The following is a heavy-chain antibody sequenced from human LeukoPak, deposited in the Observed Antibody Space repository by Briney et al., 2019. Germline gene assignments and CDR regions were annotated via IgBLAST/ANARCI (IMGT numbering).Heavy chain of an antibody. CDR2: IYHSGST. CDR3: ASDRGGSWDY. CDR1: GFTFSSYA. J-gene: IGHJ4*02. Sequence: LRLSCAASGFTFSSYAMSWVRQAPGKGLEWIGYIYHSGSTYYNPSLKSRVTISVDRSKIQFSLKLSSVTAADTAVYYCASDRGGSWDYWGQGTLVTVSS. D-gene: IGHD2-15*01. V-gene: IGHV4-30-2*01.